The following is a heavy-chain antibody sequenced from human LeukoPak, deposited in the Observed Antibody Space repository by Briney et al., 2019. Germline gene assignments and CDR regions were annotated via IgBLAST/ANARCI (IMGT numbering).Heavy chain of an antibody. CDR3: ARDRRYAFDN. D-gene: IGHD5-12*01. Sequence: GRSLSLACALAALYFIDYSMNWVRQAPGNGMVWISNIGISSGKTKYADFLEGQFTNCRENARNSLYLQMNSRRVEGTAMYYCARDRRYAFDNWGDETLVTFS. J-gene: IGHJ4*01. CDR2: IGISSGKT. CDR1: ALYFIDYS. V-gene: IGHV3-48*04.